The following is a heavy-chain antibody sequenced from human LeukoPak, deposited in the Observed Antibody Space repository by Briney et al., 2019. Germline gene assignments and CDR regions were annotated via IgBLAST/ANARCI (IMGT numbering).Heavy chain of an antibody. V-gene: IGHV3-53*01. CDR2: IYSAGST. CDR3: ARDGSASHAFDI. Sequence: PGGSLRLSCAASGFTVSGNYMSWIRQAPGKGLEWVSLIYSAGSTYYADSVKGRFTISRDNSKNTLLLQMNSLRAEDTAVYYCARDGSASHAFDIWGQGTMVTVSS. D-gene: IGHD5-12*01. J-gene: IGHJ3*02. CDR1: GFTVSGNY.